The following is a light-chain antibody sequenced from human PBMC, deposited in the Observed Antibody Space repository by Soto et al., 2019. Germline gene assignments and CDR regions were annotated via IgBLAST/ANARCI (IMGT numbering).Light chain of an antibody. J-gene: IGKJ1*01. CDR2: KAS. Sequence: IQLTQSPSSLSASVGDRVTITCRASQGISSWLAWYQQKPGKAPKLLIYKASTLKSGVPSRFSGSGPGTEFTLTISSLQPDDFATYYCQHYNSYSEAFGQGTKVDIK. CDR3: QHYNSYSEA. V-gene: IGKV1-5*03. CDR1: QGISSW.